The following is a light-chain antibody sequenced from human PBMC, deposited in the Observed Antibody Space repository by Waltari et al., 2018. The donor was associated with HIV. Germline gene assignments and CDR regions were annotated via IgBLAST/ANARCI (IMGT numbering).Light chain of an antibody. Sequence: SSELTQDPSVSVALGQTVRIICQGDSLGRYYASWYKQKSGQAPVVVVFGRNYRPSGFPARLSGSSAGNTATLTIPGAQACDAADYYRHCRDSSCSHVFFGGGTKVTVL. J-gene: IGLJ2*01. CDR2: GRN. V-gene: IGLV3-19*01. CDR1: SLGRYY. CDR3: HCRDSSCSHVF.